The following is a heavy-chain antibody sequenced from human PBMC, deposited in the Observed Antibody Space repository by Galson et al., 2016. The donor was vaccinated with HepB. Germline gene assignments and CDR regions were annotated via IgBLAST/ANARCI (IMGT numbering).Heavy chain of an antibody. CDR3: ARSSAYDYVWGSYRYRGWFDP. D-gene: IGHD3-16*02. J-gene: IGHJ5*02. V-gene: IGHV4-39*01. CDR2: IYYSGST. Sequence: GKGLEWIGSIYYSGSTYYNPSLKSRVTISVDTSKNQFSLKLSSVTAADTAVYHCARSSAYDYVWGSYRYRGWFDPWGQGTLVTVSS.